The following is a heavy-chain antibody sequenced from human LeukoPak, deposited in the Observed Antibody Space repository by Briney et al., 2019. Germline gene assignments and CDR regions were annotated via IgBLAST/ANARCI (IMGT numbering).Heavy chain of an antibody. V-gene: IGHV3-48*03. CDR2: ISSSGSTI. Sequence: GGSLRLSCAASGFTFSSYEMNWVRQAPGKGLEWVSYISSSGSTIYYADSVRGRFTISRDNAKDSLYLQMNSLRAEDTAVYYCARVKNHRGIAVAGSDYWGQGTLVTVSS. D-gene: IGHD6-13*01. CDR1: GFTFSSYE. J-gene: IGHJ4*02. CDR3: ARVKNHRGIAVAGSDY.